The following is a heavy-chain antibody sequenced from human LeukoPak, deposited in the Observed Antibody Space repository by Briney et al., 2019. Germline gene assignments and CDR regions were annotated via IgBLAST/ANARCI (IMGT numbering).Heavy chain of an antibody. V-gene: IGHV4-59*12. D-gene: IGHD3-3*01. CDR3: ARSQRITIFGVATASDAFDI. CDR1: GGSISSYY. Sequence: SETLSLTCTVSGGSISSYYWSWIRQPPGKGLEWIGYIYYSGSTNYNPSLKSRVTMSVDTSKNQFSLKLSSVTAADTAVYYCARSQRITIFGVATASDAFDIWGQGTMVTVSS. J-gene: IGHJ3*02. CDR2: IYYSGST.